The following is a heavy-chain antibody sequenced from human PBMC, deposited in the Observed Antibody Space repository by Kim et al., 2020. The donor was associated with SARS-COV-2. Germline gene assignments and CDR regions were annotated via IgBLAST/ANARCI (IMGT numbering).Heavy chain of an antibody. CDR3: ARDGRRGPVITMFDP. CDR1: GFTFSSYA. V-gene: IGHV3-30*04. Sequence: GGSLRLSCAASGFTFSSYAMHWVRQAPGKGLEWVAVISYDGSNKYYADSVKGRFTISRDNSKNTLYLQMNSLRAEDTAVYYCARDGRRGPVITMFDPWGQGTLVTDSS. J-gene: IGHJ5*02. D-gene: IGHD3-22*01. CDR2: ISYDGSNK.